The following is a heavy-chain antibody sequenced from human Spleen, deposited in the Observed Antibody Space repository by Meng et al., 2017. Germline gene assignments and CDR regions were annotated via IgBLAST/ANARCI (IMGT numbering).Heavy chain of an antibody. CDR2: IKPDGSEM. CDR3: IVVVTGLAFDV. D-gene: IGHD2-21*02. Sequence: GESLKISCAASGFTFSSYWMSWVRQAPGKGLEWVANIKPDGSEMYYVDSVKGRFTISRDNAKSSLFLQMSSLRAEDTAVYYCIVVVTGLAFDVWGQGTLVTVSS. CDR1: GFTFSSYW. J-gene: IGHJ3*01. V-gene: IGHV3-7*01.